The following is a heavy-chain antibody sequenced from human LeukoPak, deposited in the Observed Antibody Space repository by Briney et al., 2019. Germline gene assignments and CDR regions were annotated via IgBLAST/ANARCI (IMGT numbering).Heavy chain of an antibody. CDR3: ARERVAGFDY. J-gene: IGHJ4*02. D-gene: IGHD6-19*01. V-gene: IGHV4-61*02. CDR1: GGSISSSSYY. CDR2: IYTSGST. Sequence: SETLSLTCTVSGGSISSSSYYWSWIRQPAGKGLEWIGRIYTSGSTNYNPSLKSRVTMSVDTSKNQFSLKLSSVTAADTAVYYCARERVAGFDYWGQGTLVTVSS.